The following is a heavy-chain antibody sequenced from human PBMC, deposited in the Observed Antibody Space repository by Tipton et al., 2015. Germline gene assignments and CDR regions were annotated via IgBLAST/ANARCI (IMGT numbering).Heavy chain of an antibody. CDR1: GFTLSSYS. D-gene: IGHD6-13*01. CDR2: IHRSGTPI. Sequence: SGFTLSSYSMNWVRQAPGKGLDWLSYIHRSGTPIYYTESVKGRLTISRDEAKNSLYLQMNSLRDEDTGVYYCTRDSGITGADDYWGQGTLVTVSS. J-gene: IGHJ4*02. CDR3: TRDSGITGADDY. V-gene: IGHV3-48*02.